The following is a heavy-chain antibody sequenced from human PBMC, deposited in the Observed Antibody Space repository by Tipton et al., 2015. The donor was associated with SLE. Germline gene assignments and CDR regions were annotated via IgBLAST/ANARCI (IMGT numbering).Heavy chain of an antibody. D-gene: IGHD3-3*01. Sequence: TLSLTCTVSGGSISSSIYYWGWIRQPPGEGLEWIGSMFHSGTTYHNPSLKSRVTISIDASNNQFSLKVNSVTAADTAVYYCARGFSAADFWSGYFVNWFDPWGQGTLVTVSS. CDR1: GGSISSSIYY. V-gene: IGHV4-39*07. CDR3: ARGFSAADFWSGYFVNWFDP. CDR2: MFHSGTT. J-gene: IGHJ5*02.